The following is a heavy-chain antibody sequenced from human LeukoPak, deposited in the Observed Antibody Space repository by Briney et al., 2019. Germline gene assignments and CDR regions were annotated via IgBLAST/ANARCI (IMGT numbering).Heavy chain of an antibody. D-gene: IGHD6-19*01. CDR1: GYSFTNYW. V-gene: IGHV5-51*01. Sequence: GESLKISCKGSGYSFTNYWIGWVRQMSGKGLEWMGIIYPGDSDTRYSPSFQGQDTISADKSIITAYLQWSSLKASDTAMYYCARTGYSSGWYGSFDIWGQGTLVTVSS. CDR3: ARTGYSSGWYGSFDI. J-gene: IGHJ3*02. CDR2: IYPGDSDT.